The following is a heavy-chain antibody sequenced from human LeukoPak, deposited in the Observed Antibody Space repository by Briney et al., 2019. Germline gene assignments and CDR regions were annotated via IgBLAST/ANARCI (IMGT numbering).Heavy chain of an antibody. D-gene: IGHD6-13*01. CDR1: GYSFSNYG. Sequence: ASVKVSCKASGYSFSNYGINWVRQAPGQGLEWMGWISAYNGNTNYAQKLQGSVTMTTDTSTSTAYMELRSLRSDDTAVYYCARVGQQLVRFYYMDVWGKGTTVTVSS. J-gene: IGHJ6*03. CDR2: ISAYNGNT. CDR3: ARVGQQLVRFYYMDV. V-gene: IGHV1-18*01.